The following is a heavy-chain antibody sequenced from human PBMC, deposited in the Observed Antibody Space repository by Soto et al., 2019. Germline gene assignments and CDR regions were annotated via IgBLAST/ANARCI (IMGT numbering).Heavy chain of an antibody. CDR2: IYPGDSDI. J-gene: IGHJ5*02. CDR1: GYSFTSYW. V-gene: IGHV5-51*01. CDR3: ARLVGGSGLPRXLAP. D-gene: IGHD3-3*01. Sequence: GESLKISCKGSGYSFTSYWIGWVRQMPGKGLEWMGIIYPGDSDIRYSPSFQGQVTISADKSINTAYLQWNYRRTSDTATSYFARLVGGSGLPRXLAPSGQGTVVTVSS.